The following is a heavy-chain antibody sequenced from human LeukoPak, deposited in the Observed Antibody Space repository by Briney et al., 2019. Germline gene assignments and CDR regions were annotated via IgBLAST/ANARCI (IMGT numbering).Heavy chain of an antibody. Sequence: SVKVSCKASGGTFSSYAISWVRQAPGQGLKWMGGIIPIFGTANYAQKFQGRVTITADESTSTAYMELSSLRSEDTAVYYCARGTGIQLEVFDYWGQGTLVTVSS. V-gene: IGHV1-69*01. J-gene: IGHJ4*02. CDR2: IIPIFGTA. D-gene: IGHD5-18*01. CDR1: GGTFSSYA. CDR3: ARGTGIQLEVFDY.